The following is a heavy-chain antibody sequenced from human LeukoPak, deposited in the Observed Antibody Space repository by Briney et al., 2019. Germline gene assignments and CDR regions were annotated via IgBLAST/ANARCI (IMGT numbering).Heavy chain of an antibody. Sequence: PGGSLRLSCAASGFTFSSYSMNWVRQAPGKGLEWVSSISSSSSYIYYADSVKGRFTISRDNAKNSLYLQMNSLRAEDTAVYYCARDRYVDTAMVDYWGQGTLVTVSS. J-gene: IGHJ4*02. D-gene: IGHD5-18*01. CDR1: GFTFSSYS. V-gene: IGHV3-21*01. CDR3: ARDRYVDTAMVDY. CDR2: ISSSSSYI.